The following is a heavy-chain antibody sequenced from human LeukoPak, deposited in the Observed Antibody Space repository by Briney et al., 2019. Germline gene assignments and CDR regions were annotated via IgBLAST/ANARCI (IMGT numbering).Heavy chain of an antibody. CDR3: ARMGRGLMVRGVITEFDY. D-gene: IGHD3-10*01. CDR1: GFTLSSYA. J-gene: IGHJ4*02. V-gene: IGHV3-30-3*01. Sequence: GGSLRLSCAASGFTLSSYAMHWVRQAPGKGLEWVAVISYDGSNKYYADSVKGRFTISRDNSKNTLYLQMNSLRAEDTAVCYCARMGRGLMVRGVITEFDYWGQGTLVTVSS. CDR2: ISYDGSNK.